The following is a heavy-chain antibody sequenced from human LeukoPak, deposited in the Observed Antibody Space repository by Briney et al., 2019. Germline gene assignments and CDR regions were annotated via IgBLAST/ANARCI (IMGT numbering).Heavy chain of an antibody. J-gene: IGHJ4*02. CDR1: GGSISSSSYY. CDR2: IYYSGST. V-gene: IGHV4-39*01. Sequence: SETLSLTCTVSGGSISSSSYYWGWIRQPPGKGLEWIGSIYYSGSTYYNPSLKSRVTISVDTSKNQFSLKLSSVTAADTAVYYCARGAVRSRFDYWGQGTLVTVSS. CDR3: ARGAVRSRFDY. D-gene: IGHD3-16*01.